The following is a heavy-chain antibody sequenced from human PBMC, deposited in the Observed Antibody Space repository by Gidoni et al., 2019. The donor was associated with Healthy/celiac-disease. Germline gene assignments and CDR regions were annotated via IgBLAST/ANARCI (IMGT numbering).Heavy chain of an antibody. V-gene: IGHV3-23*04. Sequence: EVQLVESGGGLVQPGGSLRLSCAASGFPFSRYSIGWVRQAPGKGREWVSAISGSGGSTYYADSVKGRFTISRDNSKNTLYLQMNSLRAEDTAVYYCAKRGSVRAIPQQYGMDVWGQGTTVTVSS. D-gene: IGHD3-10*01. J-gene: IGHJ6*02. CDR3: AKRGSVRAIPQQYGMDV. CDR2: ISGSGGST. CDR1: GFPFSRYS.